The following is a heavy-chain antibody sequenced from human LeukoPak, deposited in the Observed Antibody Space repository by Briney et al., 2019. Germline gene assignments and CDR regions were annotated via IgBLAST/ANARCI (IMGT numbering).Heavy chain of an antibody. J-gene: IGHJ4*02. V-gene: IGHV3-48*03. CDR3: ARTNFYGAFDY. Sequence: TGGSLRLSCAASGFTFSSYEMNWVRQAPGKGLAWLSDISSSGTTIYYADSVKGRFTISRDNAKNSLYLQMNSLRAEDTAVYYCARTNFYGAFDYWGQGTLVTVSS. D-gene: IGHD4-17*01. CDR1: GFTFSSYE. CDR2: ISSSGTTI.